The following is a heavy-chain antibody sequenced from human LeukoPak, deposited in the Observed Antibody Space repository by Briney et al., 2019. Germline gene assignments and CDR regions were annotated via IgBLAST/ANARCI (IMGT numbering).Heavy chain of an antibody. CDR3: ARGQWELLSRYYYYMDV. CDR1: GGSFSGYY. J-gene: IGHJ6*03. V-gene: IGHV4-34*01. CDR2: INHSGST. D-gene: IGHD1-26*01. Sequence: SETLSLTCAVYGGSFSGYYWSWIRQPPGKGLEWIGEINHSGSTNYNPSLKSRVTISVDTSKDQFSLKLSSVTAADTAVYYCARGQWELLSRYYYYMDVWGKGTTVTVSS.